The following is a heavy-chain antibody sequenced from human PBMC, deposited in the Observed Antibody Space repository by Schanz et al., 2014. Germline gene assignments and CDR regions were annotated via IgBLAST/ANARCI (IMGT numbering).Heavy chain of an antibody. J-gene: IGHJ4*02. CDR3: ANNWNLDY. CDR2: ISGRDGST. CDR1: GFTFSSYA. V-gene: IGHV3-23*01. Sequence: EVQLLESGGGLVQPGGSLRLSCAASGFTFSSYAMSWVRQAPGKGLEWVSAISGRDGSTYYADSVRGRFTISRDNSKTTLYLQMSSLRAEDTAVYYCANNWNLDYGGQGTLVTVSS. D-gene: IGHD1-20*01.